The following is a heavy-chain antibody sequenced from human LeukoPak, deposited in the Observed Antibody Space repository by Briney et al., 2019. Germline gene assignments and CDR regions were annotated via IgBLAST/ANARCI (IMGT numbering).Heavy chain of an antibody. CDR2: INPNSGGT. Sequence: ASVKVSCKASGYTFTSYYMHWVRQAPGQGLEWMGWINPNSGGTNYAQKFQGRVTMTRDTSISTAYMELSRLRSDDTAVYYCARDRVRYFDWQRWFDPWGQGTLVTVSS. J-gene: IGHJ5*02. D-gene: IGHD3-9*01. CDR3: ARDRVRYFDWQRWFDP. V-gene: IGHV1-2*02. CDR1: GYTFTSYY.